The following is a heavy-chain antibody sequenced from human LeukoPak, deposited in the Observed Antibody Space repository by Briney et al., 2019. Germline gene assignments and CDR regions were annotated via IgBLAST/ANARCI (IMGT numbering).Heavy chain of an antibody. CDR1: GFTFSSYG. CDR3: AKQIGSYSYLDY. V-gene: IGHV3-30*18. J-gene: IGHJ4*02. Sequence: GGSLRLSCAASGFTFSSYGMHWVHQAPGKGLEWVAVISYDGSNKYYADSVKGRFTISRDNSKNTQYLQMNSLRAENTAVYYCAKQIGSYSYLDYWGQGTLVTVSS. CDR2: ISYDGSNK. D-gene: IGHD5-18*01.